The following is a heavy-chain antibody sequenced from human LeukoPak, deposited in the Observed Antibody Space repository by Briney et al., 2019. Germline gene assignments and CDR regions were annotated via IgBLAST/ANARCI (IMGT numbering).Heavy chain of an antibody. V-gene: IGHV3-23*01. CDR3: ANWGAGTKGLY. CDR1: GLTFSDHA. D-gene: IGHD1-1*01. Sequence: PGGSLRLSCAAPGLTFSDHAMGWVRQAPGKGLEWVSSISGSSGNTYYADSVKGRYSISRDNSKNTVFLQINRLRAEDTAIYYCANWGAGTKGLYWGQGTLVTVSS. CDR2: ISGSSGNT. J-gene: IGHJ4*02.